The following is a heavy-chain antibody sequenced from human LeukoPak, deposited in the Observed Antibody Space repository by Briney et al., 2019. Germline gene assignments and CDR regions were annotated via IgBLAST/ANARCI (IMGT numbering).Heavy chain of an antibody. V-gene: IGHV3-23*01. CDR3: AKDPGTYSGSLKSVLFDI. CDR2: ISGSGGST. Sequence: PGGSLRLSCAASGFTFSSYAMSWVRQAPGKGLEWVSTISGSGGSTYYADSVKGRFTISRDNSKNTLYLQMNSLRAEDTAIYYCAKDPGTYSGSLKSVLFDIWGQGTMVTVSS. J-gene: IGHJ3*02. CDR1: GFTFSSYA. D-gene: IGHD1-26*01.